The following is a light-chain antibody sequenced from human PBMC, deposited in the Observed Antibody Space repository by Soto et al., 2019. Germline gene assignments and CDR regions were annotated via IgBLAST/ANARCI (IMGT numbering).Light chain of an antibody. CDR3: SSYAGSNNLGV. CDR2: EVS. CDR1: SSDVGGDKY. V-gene: IGLV2-8*01. Sequence: QSALPQPPSASGSPGQSVTISCTGTSSDVGGDKYVSWYQQHPGKAPKLMIYEVSKRPSGVPDRFAGTKSGNTASLTVSGLQSEDETDYYCSSYAGSNNLGVFGTGTKLTVL. J-gene: IGLJ1*01.